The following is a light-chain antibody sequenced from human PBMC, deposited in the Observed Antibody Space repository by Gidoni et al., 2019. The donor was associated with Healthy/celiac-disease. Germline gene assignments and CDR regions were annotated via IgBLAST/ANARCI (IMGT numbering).Light chain of an antibody. Sequence: QSVLTQPPSVSAAPGQRVTISCTGSSSNNGAGYDIHWYQQLPGTAPKLLIYVNSNRPPGVPERFSGSKSGTSASLAITGLQAEDEADYYCQAYDSSLSGSNWVFGGGTKLTGL. CDR1: SSNNGAGYD. J-gene: IGLJ3*02. V-gene: IGLV1-40*01. CDR3: QAYDSSLSGSNWV. CDR2: VNS.